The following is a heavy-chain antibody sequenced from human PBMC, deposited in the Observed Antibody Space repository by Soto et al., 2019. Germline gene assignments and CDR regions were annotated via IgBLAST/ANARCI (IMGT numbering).Heavy chain of an antibody. J-gene: IGHJ4*02. D-gene: IGHD2-8*02. Sequence: ASVKVSCKASGYTFTSYGISWVRQAPGQGLEWMGWISAYNGNTNYAQKLQGRVTMTTDTSTSTAYMELRSLRSDDTAVYSCARVVRVTGNRYSIHHFDYWGQGTLVTVSS. CDR3: ARVVRVTGNRYSIHHFDY. CDR1: GYTFTSYG. CDR2: ISAYNGNT. V-gene: IGHV1-18*01.